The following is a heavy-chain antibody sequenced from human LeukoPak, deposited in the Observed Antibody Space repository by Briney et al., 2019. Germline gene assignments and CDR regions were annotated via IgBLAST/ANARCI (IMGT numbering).Heavy chain of an antibody. Sequence: GASVKVSCKASGYTFTGYYMHWVRQAPGQGLEWMGWINPNSGGTNYAQEFQGRVTMTRDTSISTAYMELSRLRSDDTAVYYCAREDIVVVPADQTPDAFDIWGQGTMVTVSS. CDR1: GYTFTGYY. J-gene: IGHJ3*02. CDR2: INPNSGGT. V-gene: IGHV1-2*02. CDR3: AREDIVVVPADQTPDAFDI. D-gene: IGHD2-2*01.